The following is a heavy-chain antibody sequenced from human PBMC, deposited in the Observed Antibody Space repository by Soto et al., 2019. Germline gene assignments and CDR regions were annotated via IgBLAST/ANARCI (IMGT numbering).Heavy chain of an antibody. Sequence: GGSLRLSCAASGFTFSNAWMSWVRQAPGKGLEWVGRIKSKTDGGTTDYAAPVKGRFTISRDDSKNTLYLQMNSLKTEDTAVYYCTTGPNYYGSGSYSELPWGQGTLVTVSS. D-gene: IGHD3-10*01. CDR1: GFTFSNAW. V-gene: IGHV3-15*01. CDR3: TTGPNYYGSGSYSELP. J-gene: IGHJ5*02. CDR2: IKSKTDGGTT.